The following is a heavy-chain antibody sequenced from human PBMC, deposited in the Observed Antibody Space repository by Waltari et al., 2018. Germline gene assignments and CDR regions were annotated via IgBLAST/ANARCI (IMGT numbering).Heavy chain of an antibody. J-gene: IGHJ4*02. CDR3: ARGRFSSGSDY. V-gene: IGHV3-11*01. D-gene: IGHD6-19*01. Sequence: DSVKGRFTVSRDNAKNFLYLQMNSLRADDTARYYCARGRFSSGSDYWGQGTQVTVSS.